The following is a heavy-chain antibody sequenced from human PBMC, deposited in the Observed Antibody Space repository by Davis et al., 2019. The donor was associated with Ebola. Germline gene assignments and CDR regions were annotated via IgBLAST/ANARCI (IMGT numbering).Heavy chain of an antibody. Sequence: GESLKISCAASGFMFSNCGMNWVRQAPGKGLEWVSGIGVSGGTTYADSVKGRFTISRDNSNNLLYLQMNSLRAEDTALYYCAIPDCSGVDCYSVYIKNWGQGTLVTVSS. CDR3: AIPDCSGVDCYSVYIKN. CDR2: IGVSGGTT. J-gene: IGHJ4*02. CDR1: GFMFSNCG. D-gene: IGHD2-15*01. V-gene: IGHV3-23*01.